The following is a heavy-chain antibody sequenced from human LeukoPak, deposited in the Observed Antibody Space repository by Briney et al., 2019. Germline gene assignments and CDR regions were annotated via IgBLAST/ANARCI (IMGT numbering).Heavy chain of an antibody. Sequence: SETLSLTCTDSGGSISSSSYYWGWIRQPPGKGLEWIGSIYYSGSTYYNPSLKSRVTISVDTSKNQFSLKLSSVTAADTAVYYCARVVTYCSSTSCTNWFDPWGQGTLVTVSS. CDR1: GGSISSSSYY. V-gene: IGHV4-39*07. J-gene: IGHJ5*02. CDR2: IYYSGST. D-gene: IGHD2-2*01. CDR3: ARVVTYCSSTSCTNWFDP.